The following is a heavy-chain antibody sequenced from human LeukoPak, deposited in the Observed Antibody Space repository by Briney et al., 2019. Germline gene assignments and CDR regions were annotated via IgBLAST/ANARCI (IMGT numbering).Heavy chain of an antibody. J-gene: IGHJ4*02. V-gene: IGHV4-39*01. Sequence: PSETLSLTCTVSGGSISSSSYYWGWIRQPPGKGLEWIGSIYYSGSTYYNPSLKSRVTISVDTSKEQFSLELSSVTAADTAVYYCARPRRADFYYDSTAYFDYWGQGTLVTVSS. CDR2: IYYSGST. CDR3: ARPRRADFYYDSTAYFDY. CDR1: GGSISSSSYY. D-gene: IGHD3-22*01.